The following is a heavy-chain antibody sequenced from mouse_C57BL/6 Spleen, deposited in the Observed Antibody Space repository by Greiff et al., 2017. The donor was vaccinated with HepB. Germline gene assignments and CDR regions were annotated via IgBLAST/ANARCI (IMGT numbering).Heavy chain of an antibody. CDR2: IINKANGYTT. J-gene: IGHJ4*01. CDR1: RFTFTDYY. D-gene: IGHD1-1*01. CDR3: ARSLLYYYGSSDYAMDY. V-gene: IGHV7-3*01. Sequence: EVKVVESGGGLVQPGGSLSLSCAASRFTFTDYYMSWVRQPPGKALEWLGFIINKANGYTTEYSASVKGRFTISRDNSQSILYLQMNALRAEDSATYYCARSLLYYYGSSDYAMDYWGQGTSVTVSS.